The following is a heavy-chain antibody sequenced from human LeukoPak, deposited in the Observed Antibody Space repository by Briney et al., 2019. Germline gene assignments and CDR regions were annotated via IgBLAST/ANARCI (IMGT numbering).Heavy chain of an antibody. CDR1: GFTFSSYG. D-gene: IGHD6-19*01. CDR2: ISYDGSNK. J-gene: IGHJ4*02. V-gene: IGHV3-30*03. Sequence: PGGSLRLSCAASGFTFSSYGMHWVRQAPRKGLEWVAVISYDGSNKYYADSVKGRFTISRDNSKNTLYLQMNSLRAEDTAVYYCASVSSGWYYRVDYWGQGTLVTVSS. CDR3: ASVSSGWYYRVDY.